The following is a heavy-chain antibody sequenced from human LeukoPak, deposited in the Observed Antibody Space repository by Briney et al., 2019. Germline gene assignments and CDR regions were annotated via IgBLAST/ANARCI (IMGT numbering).Heavy chain of an antibody. CDR1: GFTFSTHA. CDR2: IGGSDGST. Sequence: GGSLRLSCVASGFTFSTHAMSWVRLAPGKGLEWVSAIGGSDGSTYYADSVKGRFTISRDNSKNTLYLQMNSLRAEDTAVYYCAKDEVYYYDSSGYYSAAEYFQHWGQGTLVTVSS. D-gene: IGHD3-22*01. V-gene: IGHV3-23*01. CDR3: AKDEVYYYDSSGYYSAAEYFQH. J-gene: IGHJ1*01.